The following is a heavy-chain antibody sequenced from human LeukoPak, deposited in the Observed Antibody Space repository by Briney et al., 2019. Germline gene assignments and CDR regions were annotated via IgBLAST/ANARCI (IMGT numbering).Heavy chain of an antibody. CDR1: GFTFSSYW. D-gene: IGHD5-12*01. CDR2: IKTDGSDT. V-gene: IGHV3-74*01. J-gene: IGHJ4*02. Sequence: GGSLRLSCAASGFTFSSYWMHWVRQSPGKGLVWVSRIKTDGSDTYYADSVRGRFTISRDNAKNTLYLQMDSLRAEDTAVYFCARGDYSGHTLWGQGTLVTVSS. CDR3: ARGDYSGHTL.